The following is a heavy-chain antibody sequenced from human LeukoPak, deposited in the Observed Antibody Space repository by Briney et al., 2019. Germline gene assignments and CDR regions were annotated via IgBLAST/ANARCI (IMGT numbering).Heavy chain of an antibody. Sequence: PGGSLRLSCAVSGFIFNSYAMSWVRQAPGKGREWVGRIQSKIAGGTKDYGAPVKGRFTISRDDSKNPLYLHMNSLKTEDTAVYYCTKDYGSGIYYFDSWGQGTLVTVSS. CDR1: GFIFNSYA. V-gene: IGHV3-15*01. CDR2: IQSKIAGGTK. CDR3: TKDYGSGIYYFDS. D-gene: IGHD3-10*01. J-gene: IGHJ4*02.